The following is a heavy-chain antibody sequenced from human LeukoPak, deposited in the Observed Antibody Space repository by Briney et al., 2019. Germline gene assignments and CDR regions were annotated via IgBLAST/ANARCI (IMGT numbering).Heavy chain of an antibody. CDR3: AKDSVFGVVPPTDMDV. CDR1: GFTFSSYP. Sequence: GGFLRLSCAASGFTFSSYPMSWVRQAPGKGLEWVSAISGSGGSTYYADSVKGRFTISRDNSKNTLYLQMNSLRAEDTAVYYCAKDSVFGVVPPTDMDVWGKGTTVTVSS. J-gene: IGHJ6*03. D-gene: IGHD3-3*01. CDR2: ISGSGGST. V-gene: IGHV3-23*01.